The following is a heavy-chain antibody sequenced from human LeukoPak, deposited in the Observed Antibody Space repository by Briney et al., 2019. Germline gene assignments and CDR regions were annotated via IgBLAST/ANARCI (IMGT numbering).Heavy chain of an antibody. Sequence: PSETLSLTCTVAGGSISSNLHYWDWIRQAPGKGLEWVAVLSYDGSNSYYADSVKGRFTISRDNSKNTLYLQMNSLRAEDTAVYHCAKDGSTVTLHADYWGQGTLVTVSS. CDR1: GGSISSNL. CDR2: LSYDGSNS. V-gene: IGHV3-30*18. CDR3: AKDGSTVTLHADY. D-gene: IGHD4-17*01. J-gene: IGHJ4*02.